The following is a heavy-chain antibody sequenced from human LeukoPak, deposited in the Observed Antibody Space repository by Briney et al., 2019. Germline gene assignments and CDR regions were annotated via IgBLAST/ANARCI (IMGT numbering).Heavy chain of an antibody. D-gene: IGHD1-7*01. V-gene: IGHV1-46*01. CDR1: GYTLTELS. Sequence: ASVKVSCKVSGYTLTELSMHWVRQAPGQGLEWMGIINPSGGSTSYAQKFQGRVTMTRDTSTSTVYMELSSLRSEDTAVYYCARDGTGTTSGNYYYYYMDVWGKGTTVTVSS. CDR3: ARDGTGTTSGNYYYYYMDV. CDR2: INPSGGST. J-gene: IGHJ6*03.